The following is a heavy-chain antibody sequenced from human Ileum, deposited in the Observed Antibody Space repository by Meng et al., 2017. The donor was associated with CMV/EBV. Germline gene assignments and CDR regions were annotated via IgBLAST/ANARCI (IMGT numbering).Heavy chain of an antibody. J-gene: IGHJ5*02. V-gene: IGHV1-18*01. CDR3: ARDNGYTSSSDGWGWFDP. CDR1: NFTRYA. CDR2: ISAYNGYT. D-gene: IGHD6-13*01. Sequence: NFTRYAISWVRQAPGQGLGWVGWISAYNGYTNSAQRLQGRVTMTTDTSTSTAYMELRSLRSDDTAVYYCARDNGYTSSSDGWGWFDPWGQGTLVTVSS.